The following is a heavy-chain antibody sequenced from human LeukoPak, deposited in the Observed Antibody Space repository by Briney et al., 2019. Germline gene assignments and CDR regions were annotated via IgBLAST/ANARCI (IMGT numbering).Heavy chain of an antibody. CDR3: AKVVTAILPTNWFDP. CDR1: GYSISSGYY. D-gene: IGHD2-21*02. CDR2: IYYSGST. J-gene: IGHJ5*02. V-gene: IGHV4-38-2*02. Sequence: SETLSLTCTVSGYSISSGYYWGWIRQPPGKGLEWIGSIYYSGSTYYNPSLKSRVTISVDTSKNQFSLKLSSVTAADTAVYYCAKVVTAILPTNWFDPWGQGTLVTVSS.